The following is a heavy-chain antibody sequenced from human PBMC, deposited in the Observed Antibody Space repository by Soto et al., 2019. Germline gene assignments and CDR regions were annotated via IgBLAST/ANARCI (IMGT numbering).Heavy chain of an antibody. D-gene: IGHD3-3*01. Sequence: ASVKVSCRASGYTFTGYYLHWVRQAPGQGLEWMGWINPDSGGTNYAQKFQDWVTMTRDTSISTAYMELRRLRSDDTAVYYCARDPKYEFWSSYSLNTYYYYGMDVWGQGTTVTVSS. CDR2: INPDSGGT. CDR1: GYTFTGYY. CDR3: ARDPKYEFWSSYSLNTYYYYGMDV. J-gene: IGHJ6*02. V-gene: IGHV1-2*04.